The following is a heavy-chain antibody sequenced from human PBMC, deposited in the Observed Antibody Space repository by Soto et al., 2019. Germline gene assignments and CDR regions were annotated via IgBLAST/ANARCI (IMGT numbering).Heavy chain of an antibody. CDR2: IYYSGSA. V-gene: IGHV4-31*03. CDR3: ARPPYTTTWHYFDY. J-gene: IGHJ4*02. Sequence: SETLSLTCTVSGGSISSGGYYWSWIRQHPGKGLEWIGYIYYSGSAYYNPSLRSRVTISVDTSKNQFSLKLSSVTAADTAVYYCARPPYTTTWHYFDYWGQGTLVTVSS. D-gene: IGHD2-2*02. CDR1: GGSISSGGYY.